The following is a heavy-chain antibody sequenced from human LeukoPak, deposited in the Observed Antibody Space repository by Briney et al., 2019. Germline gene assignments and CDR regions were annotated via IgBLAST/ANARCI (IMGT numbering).Heavy chain of an antibody. Sequence: SETLSLTCTVSGGSVSRASYYWTWIRQPPGKGLEWIGYIYASGNTNYNPSLKSRVTISVDTSKSQFSLKLSSVTAADTAVYYCARDPPVAGTSWGQGTLVTVSS. V-gene: IGHV4-61*01. CDR2: IYASGNT. J-gene: IGHJ4*02. D-gene: IGHD6-19*01. CDR3: ARDPPVAGTS. CDR1: GGSVSRASYY.